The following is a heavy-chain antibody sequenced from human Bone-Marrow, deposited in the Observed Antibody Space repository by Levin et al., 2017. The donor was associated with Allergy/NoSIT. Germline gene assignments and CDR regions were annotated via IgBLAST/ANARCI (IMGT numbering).Heavy chain of an antibody. J-gene: IGHJ4*02. CDR1: GFIFNNYA. CDR2: ISLDGNTK. V-gene: IGHV3-30-3*01. D-gene: IGHD1-1*01. CDR3: ARGGIHFDY. Sequence: GESLKISCAVSGFIFNNYAMHWVRQAPGKGLEWVAVISLDGNTKNYVDSVKGRFSISRDNSKNTLYLHMSSLTIEDTAVYYCARGGIHFDYWGRGTRVTVSS.